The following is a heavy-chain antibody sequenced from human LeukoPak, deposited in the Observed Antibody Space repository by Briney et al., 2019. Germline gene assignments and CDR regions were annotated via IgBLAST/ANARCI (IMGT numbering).Heavy chain of an antibody. CDR1: EFTFSGYA. Sequence: GGSLRLSCATSEFTFSGYAMNWVRQAPGKGLEWVANIKQDGSEKYYVDSVKGRFTISRDNAKNSLYLQMNSLRAEDTAVYYCARDILTGYYVARYYYYMDVWGKGTTVTVSS. CDR2: IKQDGSEK. J-gene: IGHJ6*03. V-gene: IGHV3-7*01. D-gene: IGHD3-9*01. CDR3: ARDILTGYYVARYYYYMDV.